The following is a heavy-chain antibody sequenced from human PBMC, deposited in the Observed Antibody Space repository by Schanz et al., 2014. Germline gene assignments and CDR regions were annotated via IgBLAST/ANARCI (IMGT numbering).Heavy chain of an antibody. CDR1: GYTFTSYA. CDR3: TTETIAMAGTFSI. CDR2: INTNTGNP. D-gene: IGHD6-19*01. Sequence: QVQLVQSGSELKKPGASVKVSCKASGYTFTSYAMNWVRQAPGQGLEWVGWINTNTGNPTYAQGFTGRFVFSLDTSLRTAYLKTSSPTAEYTANNNSTTETIAMAGTFSIWGQGTLVTVSS. J-gene: IGHJ4*02. V-gene: IGHV7-4-1*02.